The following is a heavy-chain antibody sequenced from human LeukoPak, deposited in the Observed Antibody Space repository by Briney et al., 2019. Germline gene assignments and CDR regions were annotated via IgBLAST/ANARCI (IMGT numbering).Heavy chain of an antibody. Sequence: ASVKVSCKASGYTFTSYGISWVRQAPGQGLEWMGWTSAYNGNTNYAQRFQGRVTMTRDTSTNTVYMELSSLRSEDTAVYYCARDRGGGRYYYGMDVWGQGTTVTVSS. V-gene: IGHV1-18*01. D-gene: IGHD2-15*01. CDR1: GYTFTSYG. CDR2: TSAYNGNT. CDR3: ARDRGGGRYYYGMDV. J-gene: IGHJ6*02.